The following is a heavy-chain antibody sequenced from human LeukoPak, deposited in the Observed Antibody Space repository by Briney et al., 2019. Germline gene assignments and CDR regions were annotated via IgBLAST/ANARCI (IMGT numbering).Heavy chain of an antibody. Sequence: PGGSLRLSCAASGFTFSSYSMNWVRQAPGKGLEWVSSISSSSSYIYYADSVKGRFTISRDNAKNSLYLQMNRLRAEDTAVYYCARGGGEIWNDNYWGQGTLVTVSS. CDR1: GFTFSSYS. V-gene: IGHV3-21*01. D-gene: IGHD1-1*01. J-gene: IGHJ4*02. CDR2: ISSSSSYI. CDR3: ARGGGEIWNDNY.